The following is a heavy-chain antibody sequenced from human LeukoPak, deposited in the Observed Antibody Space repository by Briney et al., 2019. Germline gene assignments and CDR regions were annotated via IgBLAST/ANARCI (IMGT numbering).Heavy chain of an antibody. J-gene: IGHJ4*02. CDR2: ISSNGGST. CDR1: GFTFSSYA. V-gene: IGHV3-64*01. D-gene: IGHD3-10*01. CDR3: ARGTRGFDY. Sequence: GGSLRLSCAASGFTFSSYAMHWVRHAPGKGLEYVSAISSNGGSTYYANSVKGRFTISRDNSKNTLYLQMGSLRAEDMGVYYCARGTRGFDYWGQGTLVTVSS.